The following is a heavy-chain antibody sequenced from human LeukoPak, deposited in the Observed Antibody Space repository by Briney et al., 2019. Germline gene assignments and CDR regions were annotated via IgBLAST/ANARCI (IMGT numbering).Heavy chain of an antibody. CDR1: GGSFSGYY. CDR3: ARAGPNYYDSSGYGPVTRFDY. J-gene: IGHJ4*02. D-gene: IGHD3-22*01. Sequence: PSETLSLTCAVYGGSFSGYYWSWIRQPPGKGLEWIGEINHSGSTYYNPSLKSRVTISVDTSKNQFSLKLSSVTAADTAVYYCARAGPNYYDSSGYGPVTRFDYWGQGTLVTVSS. V-gene: IGHV4-34*01. CDR2: INHSGST.